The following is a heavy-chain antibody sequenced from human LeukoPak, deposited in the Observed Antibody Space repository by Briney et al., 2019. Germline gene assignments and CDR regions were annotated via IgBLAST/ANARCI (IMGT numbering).Heavy chain of an antibody. CDR2: TNHSGST. J-gene: IGHJ4*02. CDR1: GGSFSGYY. D-gene: IGHD3-10*01. Sequence: SETLSLTCAVYGGSFSGYYWSWIRQPPGKGLEWIGETNHSGSTNYNPSLKSRVTISVDTSKNQFSLKLSSVTAADTAVYYCARRGPRITMVRGVTRFDYWGQGTLVTVSS. CDR3: ARRGPRITMVRGVTRFDY. V-gene: IGHV4-34*01.